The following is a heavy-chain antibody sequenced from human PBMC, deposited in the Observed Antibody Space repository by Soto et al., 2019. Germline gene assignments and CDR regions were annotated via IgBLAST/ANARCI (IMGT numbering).Heavy chain of an antibody. CDR3: ARDRAGHSDY. CDR2: IWYDGSNK. J-gene: IGHJ4*02. Sequence: QVQLVESGGGVVQPGRSLRLSRAASGFTFSSYGMHWVRQAPGKGLEWVAVIWYDGSNKYYADSVKGRFTISRDNSKNTLYLQMNSLRAEDTAVYYCARDRAGHSDYWGQGTLVTVSS. D-gene: IGHD3-10*01. V-gene: IGHV3-33*01. CDR1: GFTFSSYG.